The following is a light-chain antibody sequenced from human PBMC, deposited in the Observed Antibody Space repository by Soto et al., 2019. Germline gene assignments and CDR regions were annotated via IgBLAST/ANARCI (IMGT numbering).Light chain of an antibody. V-gene: IGLV1-44*01. CDR3: AAWDGSLNGWV. CDR1: NSNIGSNT. J-gene: IGLJ3*02. Sequence: QSVLTQAPSASGTPGQRVTISCSGSNSNIGSNTVSWYQQVPGTAPKVLIYNNDQRPSGVPDRLSGSKSGTSASLAIGELQSEDEADYYCAAWDGSLNGWVFGGGTKLTVL. CDR2: NND.